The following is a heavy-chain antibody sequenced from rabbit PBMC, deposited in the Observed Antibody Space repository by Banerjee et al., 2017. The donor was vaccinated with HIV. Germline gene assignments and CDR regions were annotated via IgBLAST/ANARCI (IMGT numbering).Heavy chain of an antibody. J-gene: IGHJ4*01. D-gene: IGHD8-1*01. Sequence: QQQLVESGGGLVKPGASLTLTCTASGFSFSSSYDMCWVRQAPGKGLEWIGCIYTDSGSTWYASWVNGRFTISRSTSLNTVTLQMTSLTAADTATYFCARSGSTYDIVFTLWGQGTLVTVS. V-gene: IGHV1S43*01. CDR2: IYTDSGST. CDR3: ARSGSTYDIVFTL. CDR1: GFSFSSSYD.